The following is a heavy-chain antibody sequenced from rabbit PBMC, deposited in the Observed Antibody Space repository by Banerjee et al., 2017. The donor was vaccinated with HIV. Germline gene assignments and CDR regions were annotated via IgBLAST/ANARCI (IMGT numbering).Heavy chain of an antibody. Sequence: QEQLVESGGGLVTLGGSLKLTCKASGIDFSSSFWISWVRQTPGKGLEWIGCIYTGSSDITYYASWAKGRFTISKASSTTVTLQMTSLTAADTATYFCARDSNPNGAGYVFGLWGPGTLVTVS. CDR1: GIDFSSSFW. CDR3: ARDSNPNGAGYVFGL. D-gene: IGHD6-1*01. V-gene: IGHV1S45*01. CDR2: IYTGSSDIT. J-gene: IGHJ4*01.